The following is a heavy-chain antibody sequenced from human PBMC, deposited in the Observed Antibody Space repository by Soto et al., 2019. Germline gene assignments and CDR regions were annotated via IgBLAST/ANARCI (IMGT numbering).Heavy chain of an antibody. CDR1: GGTFSSYT. J-gene: IGHJ4*02. D-gene: IGHD6-19*01. CDR2: ISPYLGIT. Sequence: ASVKVSCKASGGTFSSYTISWVRQAPGQGLEWMGRISPYLGITNYAQKLQGRVTMTTDTSTSTAYMELRSLRSDDTAVYYCARGGWFTEDMYYFDYWXQGTLVTVSS. V-gene: IGHV1-18*01. CDR3: ARGGWFTEDMYYFDY.